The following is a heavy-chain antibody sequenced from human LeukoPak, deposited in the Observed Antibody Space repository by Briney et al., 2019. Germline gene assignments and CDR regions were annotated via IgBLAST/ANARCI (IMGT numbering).Heavy chain of an antibody. CDR1: EFTFSSYA. J-gene: IGHJ4*02. CDR2: LSGSGGTT. D-gene: IGHD2-15*01. Sequence: GGSLRLSCAASEFTFSSYAMQWVRQAPGKGLEWVSTLSGSGGTTYYADSVKGRFTISRDNSKNTLYLQMNSLRAEDTGIYYCAKGSGYFDYWGQGTLVTVSS. V-gene: IGHV3-23*01. CDR3: AKGSGYFDY.